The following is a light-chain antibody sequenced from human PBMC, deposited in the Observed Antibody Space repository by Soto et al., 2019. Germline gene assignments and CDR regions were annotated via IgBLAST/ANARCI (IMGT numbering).Light chain of an antibody. CDR2: EGN. V-gene: IGLV2-14*01. Sequence: QSALTQPASVSGSPGQSITISCTGTSSDVGAYNYVSWYQQHPGKAPKLMIFEGNQRPSGVSNRFSGSKSGHTASLTISGLQAEDEADYYCCSYTTSSSYVFGTGTKLTVL. J-gene: IGLJ1*01. CDR3: CSYTTSSSYV. CDR1: SSDVGAYNY.